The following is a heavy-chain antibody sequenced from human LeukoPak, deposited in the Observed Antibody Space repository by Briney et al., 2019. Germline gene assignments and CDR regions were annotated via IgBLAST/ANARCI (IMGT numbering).Heavy chain of an antibody. Sequence: GGSLRLSCGASGFTFGIYWMSWVRQAPGKGREWVANIKEDGSEKYYVDSVKGRFTISRDNAKKSLYLQMNSLRAEDTAVYYCARGFDGVQAFDIWGQGTMVTFSS. D-gene: IGHD3-16*01. CDR2: IKEDGSEK. V-gene: IGHV3-7*01. CDR3: ARGFDGVQAFDI. CDR1: GFTFGIYW. J-gene: IGHJ3*02.